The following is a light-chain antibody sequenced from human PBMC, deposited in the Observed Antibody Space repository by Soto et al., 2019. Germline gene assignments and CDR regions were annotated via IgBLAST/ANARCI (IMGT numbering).Light chain of an antibody. CDR1: QGISSY. Sequence: DIQMTQSPSAMSASVGDRVTITCRASQGISSYLAWYQQKPGKAPKLLIYAASTLQSGVPSRFSGSGSGTDFTLTISSLQPEDFATYYCLQHNSYPWTFGQGTKVDIK. CDR3: LQHNSYPWT. V-gene: IGKV1-17*03. CDR2: AAS. J-gene: IGKJ1*01.